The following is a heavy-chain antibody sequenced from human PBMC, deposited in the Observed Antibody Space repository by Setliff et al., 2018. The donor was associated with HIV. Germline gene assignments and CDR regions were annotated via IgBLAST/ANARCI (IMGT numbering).Heavy chain of an antibody. J-gene: IGHJ1*01. CDR2: IYISGST. CDR3: ARGKWDMAAAGTTEYFQY. CDR1: GGSISGHY. D-gene: IGHD6-13*01. V-gene: IGHV4-4*07. Sequence: PSETLSLTCTVSGGSISGHYWNWIRQPAGGGLEWSVRIYISGSTNYNPSLKSRVTMSIDTSKNQFSLKLHSLIAADTAMYYCARGKWDMAAAGTTEYFQYWGQGTLVTVSS.